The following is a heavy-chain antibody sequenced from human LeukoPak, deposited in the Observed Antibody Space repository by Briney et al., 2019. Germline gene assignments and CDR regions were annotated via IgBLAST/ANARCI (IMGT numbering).Heavy chain of an antibody. CDR3: AKGSMVRGVFDY. V-gene: IGHV3-23*01. J-gene: IGHJ4*02. CDR2: ISGSGGST. CDR1: GFTFSSYA. Sequence: GGPLRLSCAASGFTFSSYAMSWVRQAPGKGLEWVSAISGSGGSTYYADSVKGRFTISRDNSKNTLYLQMNSLRAEDTAVYYCAKGSMVRGVFDYWGQGTLVTVSS. D-gene: IGHD3-10*01.